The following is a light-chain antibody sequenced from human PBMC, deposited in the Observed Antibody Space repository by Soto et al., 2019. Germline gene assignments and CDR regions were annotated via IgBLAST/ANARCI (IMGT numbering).Light chain of an antibody. Sequence: EIVLTQSPGTLSLSPGERATLSCRASQSVSSSYLAWYQQKPGQAPRLLIYGASSRATAIPDRFSGSGSGTDFTLNISRLEHEDFAVYYCQQYGSSPYTFGQQTKLEIK. V-gene: IGKV3-20*01. J-gene: IGKJ2*01. CDR3: QQYGSSPYT. CDR2: GAS. CDR1: QSVSSSY.